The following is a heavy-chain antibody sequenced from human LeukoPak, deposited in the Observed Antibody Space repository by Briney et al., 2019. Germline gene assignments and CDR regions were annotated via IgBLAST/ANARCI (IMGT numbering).Heavy chain of an antibody. CDR3: AREGITGTTDWFDP. CDR1: GGSISSYY. CDR2: IYYSGST. Sequence: SETLSLTCTVSGGSISSYYWSWIRQPPGKGLEWIGYIYYSGSTNYNPSLKSRVTISVDTSKNQFSLKLNSVTAADTAVYYCAREGITGTTDWFDPWGQGTLVTVSS. V-gene: IGHV4-59*01. J-gene: IGHJ5*02. D-gene: IGHD1-7*01.